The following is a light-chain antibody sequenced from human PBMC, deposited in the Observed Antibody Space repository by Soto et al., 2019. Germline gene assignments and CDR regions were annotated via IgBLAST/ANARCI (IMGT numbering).Light chain of an antibody. J-gene: IGKJ2*01. CDR1: QSVSSSY. CDR3: QQYGSSPLYT. CDR2: GPS. Sequence: EIVLTQSPGTLSLSPGERATLSCRASQSVSSSYLAWHQQKPGQAPRLLIYGPSARATGIPDRFSGSGSGTDFTLTISRLEPEDFAVYYCQQYGSSPLYTFGQGTKLEIK. V-gene: IGKV3-20*01.